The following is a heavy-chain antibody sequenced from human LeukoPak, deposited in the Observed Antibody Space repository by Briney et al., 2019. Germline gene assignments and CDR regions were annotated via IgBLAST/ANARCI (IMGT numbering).Heavy chain of an antibody. Sequence: GGSLRLSCAASGFSFDDYAMHWARQTPGKGLEWVSGISWNSGSIAYADSVKGRFTISRDNAKNSLYLQMNSLTDEDTALYYCGRDGSNILTAYAFDIWGQGTMVTVSS. D-gene: IGHD3-9*01. V-gene: IGHV3-9*01. CDR3: GRDGSNILTAYAFDI. CDR2: ISWNSGSI. CDR1: GFSFDDYA. J-gene: IGHJ3*02.